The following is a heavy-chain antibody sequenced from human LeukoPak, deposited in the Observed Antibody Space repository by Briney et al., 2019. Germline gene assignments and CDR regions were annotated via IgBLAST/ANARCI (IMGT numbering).Heavy chain of an antibody. CDR2: FDPEDGET. D-gene: IGHD5-12*01. J-gene: IGHJ4*02. CDR3: ARGAGGYDCDY. V-gene: IGHV1-24*01. Sequence: ASVKVSCKVSGYTLTELSMHWVRQAPGKGLEWMGGFDPEDGETIYAQKFQGRVTMTRDTSISTAYMELSRLRSDDTAVYYCARGAGGYDCDYWGQGTLVTVSS. CDR1: GYTLTELS.